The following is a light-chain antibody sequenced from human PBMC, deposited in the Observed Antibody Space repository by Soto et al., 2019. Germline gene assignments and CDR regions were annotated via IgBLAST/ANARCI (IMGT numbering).Light chain of an antibody. V-gene: IGKV3-20*01. Sequence: VLTQSPGTLSLSVGERATLSCRASQSVRSSYLAWYQQKPGQAPRLLIYAASSRATGIPDRFSGSGSGTDFTLTISRLEPEDFAVYYCQQYGGSLLFTFGPGTKVDIK. CDR3: QQYGGSLLFT. CDR2: AAS. CDR1: QSVRSSY. J-gene: IGKJ3*01.